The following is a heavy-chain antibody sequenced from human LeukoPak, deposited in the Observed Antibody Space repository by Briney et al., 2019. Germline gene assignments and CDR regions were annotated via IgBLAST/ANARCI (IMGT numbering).Heavy chain of an antibody. CDR3: ARDRYYYDSSGGRGLDY. CDR2: FYASGST. D-gene: IGHD3-22*01. CDR1: GVSISSYY. Sequence: PSETLSLTCTVSGVSISSYYWSWIRQPAGKGLEWIGRFYASGSTNYNPSLKSRVTMSVDTSKNQFSLKLSSVTAADTAVYYCARDRYYYDSSGGRGLDYWGQGTLVTVSS. J-gene: IGHJ4*02. V-gene: IGHV4-4*07.